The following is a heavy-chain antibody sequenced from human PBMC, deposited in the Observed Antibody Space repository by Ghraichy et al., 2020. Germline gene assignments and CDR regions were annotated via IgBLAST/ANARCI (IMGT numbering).Heavy chain of an antibody. D-gene: IGHD6-13*01. J-gene: IGHJ2*01. CDR1: GFTFSSYA. Sequence: LSLTCAASGFTFSSYAMSWVRQAPGKGLEWVSAISGSGGSTYYADSVKGRFTISRDNSKNTLYLQMNSLRAEDTAVYYCAGHSSSWYGVGYFDLWGRGTLVTVSS. V-gene: IGHV3-23*01. CDR3: AGHSSSWYGVGYFDL. CDR2: ISGSGGST.